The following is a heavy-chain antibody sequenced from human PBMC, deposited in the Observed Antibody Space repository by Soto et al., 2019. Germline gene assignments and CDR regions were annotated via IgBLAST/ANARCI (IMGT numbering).Heavy chain of an antibody. V-gene: IGHV6-1*01. Sequence: SQTLSLTCVISGDSVSIYSGAWNWIRQSPSRGLEWLGRTYYRSKWYYDYAESVKSRIIISVDTSKNQFSLQLNSVTPEDAAVYYCARVGGFGATTIDYWGQGTLVTVSS. CDR1: GDSVSIYSGA. CDR3: ARVGGFGATTIDY. J-gene: IGHJ4*02. D-gene: IGHD3-10*01. CDR2: TYYRSKWYY.